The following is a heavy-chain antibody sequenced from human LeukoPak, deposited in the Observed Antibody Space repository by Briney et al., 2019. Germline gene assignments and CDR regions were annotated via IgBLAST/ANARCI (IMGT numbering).Heavy chain of an antibody. V-gene: IGHV3-7*01. Sequence: PGGSLRLSCAASGFTFSRYWMSCVRQAPGKGLEWVANIKQDGSEKYYVDSVKGRFTISRDNAKNSLYLQMNSLRAEDTAVYYCARVVAATSWFDPWGQGTLVTVSS. CDR3: ARVVAATSWFDP. CDR2: IKQDGSEK. D-gene: IGHD1-14*01. CDR1: GFTFSRYW. J-gene: IGHJ5*02.